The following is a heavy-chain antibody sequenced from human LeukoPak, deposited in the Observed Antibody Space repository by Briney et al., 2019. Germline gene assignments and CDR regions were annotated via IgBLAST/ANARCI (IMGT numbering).Heavy chain of an antibody. CDR2: LSPNSGQT. Sequence: ASVKVSCKASGYTFTSYDINWVRQATGQGLKWMGWLSPNSGQTAYAQKFQGRVTKTRDISISTFYMELSSLTSEDTAVYYCTRGNGVAGDYWGQGTLVTVSS. CDR3: TRGNGVAGDY. CDR1: GYTFTSYD. J-gene: IGHJ4*02. D-gene: IGHD6-19*01. V-gene: IGHV1-8*01.